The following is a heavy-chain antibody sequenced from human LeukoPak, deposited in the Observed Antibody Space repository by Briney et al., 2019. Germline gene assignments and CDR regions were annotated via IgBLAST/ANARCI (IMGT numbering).Heavy chain of an antibody. V-gene: IGHV1-2*02. D-gene: IGHD2-21*01. J-gene: IGHJ3*02. Sequence: GASVKVSCKASGYTFTGYYMHWVRQAPGQGLEWMGWINPNSGGTNYAQKFQGRVTMTRDTSISTAYMELSRLRSDDTAVYYCARNIVVVIAGDAFDTWGQGTMVTVSS. CDR1: GYTFTGYY. CDR2: INPNSGGT. CDR3: ARNIVVVIAGDAFDT.